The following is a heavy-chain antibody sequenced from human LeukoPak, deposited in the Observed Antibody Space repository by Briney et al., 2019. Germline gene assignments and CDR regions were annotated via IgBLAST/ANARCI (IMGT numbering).Heavy chain of an antibody. D-gene: IGHD1-26*01. Sequence: TGGSLRLSCAASGFTFSDHYMDWVRQAPGKGLEWVGRSRNKANNYIIEYAASVKGRFTISRDDSKNSLYLQMNSLKTEDTAVYYCARWDSGSCSDRGLGTLVTVS. V-gene: IGHV3-72*01. CDR3: ARWDSGSCSD. J-gene: IGHJ4*02. CDR2: SRNKANNYII. CDR1: GFTFSDHY.